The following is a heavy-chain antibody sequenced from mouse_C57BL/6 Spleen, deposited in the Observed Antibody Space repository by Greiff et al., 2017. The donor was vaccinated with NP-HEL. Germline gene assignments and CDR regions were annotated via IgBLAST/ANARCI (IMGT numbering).Heavy chain of an antibody. CDR2: ISYDGSN. CDR1: GYSITSGYY. V-gene: IGHV3-6*01. Sequence: EVKVEESGPGLVKPSQSLSLTCSVTGYSITSGYYWNWIRQFPGNKLEWMGYISYDGSNNYNPSLKNRISITRDTSKNQFFLKLNSVTTEDTATYYCAREGNSYAMDYWGQGTSVTVSS. CDR3: AREGNSYAMDY. J-gene: IGHJ4*01. D-gene: IGHD2-1*01.